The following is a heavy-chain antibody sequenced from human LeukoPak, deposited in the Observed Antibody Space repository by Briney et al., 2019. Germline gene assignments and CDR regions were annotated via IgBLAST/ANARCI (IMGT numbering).Heavy chain of an antibody. D-gene: IGHD4-17*01. CDR3: ARGHDYGDYPRDY. J-gene: IGHJ4*02. Sequence: GGSLRLSCAASGFTFSNYWMSWVRQAPGKGLEWVANVKQDGSEKYYVDSVKGRFTISRDNSKNTLYLQMNSLRAEDTAVYYCARGHDYGDYPRDYWGQGTLVTVSS. CDR2: VKQDGSEK. V-gene: IGHV3-7*01. CDR1: GFTFSNYW.